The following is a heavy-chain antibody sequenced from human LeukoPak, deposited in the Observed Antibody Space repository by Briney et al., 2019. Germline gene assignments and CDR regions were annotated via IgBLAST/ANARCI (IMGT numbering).Heavy chain of an antibody. J-gene: IGHJ6*02. CDR3: ARQYRSNRRGYYGMDV. Sequence: GRSLRLSCAASGFTFSSYALHWVRQAPGKGLEWVAVLWYDGNNENYADSVKGRFTISRDSSHSTLYLQMNSLGVDDTAVYYCARQYRSNRRGYYGMDVWGQGTTVTVSS. D-gene: IGHD3-16*01. V-gene: IGHV3-33*01. CDR1: GFTFSSYA. CDR2: LWYDGNNE.